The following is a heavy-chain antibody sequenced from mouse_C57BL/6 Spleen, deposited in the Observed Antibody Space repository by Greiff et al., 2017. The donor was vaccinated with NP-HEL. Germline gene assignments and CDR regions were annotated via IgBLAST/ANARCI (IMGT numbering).Heavy chain of an antibody. CDR3: ARGGGRPWFAY. CDR1: GYTFTSYW. D-gene: IGHD3-3*01. J-gene: IGHJ3*01. CDR2: IHPNSGST. V-gene: IGHV1-64*01. Sequence: QVQLQQPGAELVKPGASVTLSCKASGYTFTSYWMHWVKQRPGQGLEWIGMIHPNSGSTNYNEKFKSKATLTVDKSSSTAYMQLSSLTSEDSAVYYCARGGGRPWFAYWGKGTLVTVSA.